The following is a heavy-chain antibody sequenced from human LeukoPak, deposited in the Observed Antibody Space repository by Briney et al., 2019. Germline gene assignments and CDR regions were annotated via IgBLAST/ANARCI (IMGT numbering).Heavy chain of an antibody. Sequence: KPSETLXLTCTVSGGSISSYYWSWIRQPPGKGLEWIGYIYYSGSTNYNPSLKSRVTISVDTSKNQFSLKLSSVTAAYTAVYYCARLSVSLHYGSGSPPLWGQGTLVTVSS. V-gene: IGHV4-59*08. CDR3: ARLSVSLHYGSGSPPL. D-gene: IGHD3-10*01. CDR1: GGSISSYY. J-gene: IGHJ4*02. CDR2: IYYSGST.